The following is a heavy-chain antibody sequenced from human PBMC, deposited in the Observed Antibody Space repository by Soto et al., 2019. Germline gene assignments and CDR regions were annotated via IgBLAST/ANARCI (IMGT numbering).Heavy chain of an antibody. V-gene: IGHV3-7*01. CDR1: GFNFDNYW. D-gene: IGHD1-1*01. CDR3: ARDTTGMLDY. Sequence: PGGSLRLSCAASGFNFDNYWMAWVRQAPGKGLEWVANIKQDGSDKNYVDSVKGRFTISRDNAKNSLYLQMNSLRAEDSAVYSCARDTTGMLDYWGQGTLVTVSS. J-gene: IGHJ4*02. CDR2: IKQDGSDK.